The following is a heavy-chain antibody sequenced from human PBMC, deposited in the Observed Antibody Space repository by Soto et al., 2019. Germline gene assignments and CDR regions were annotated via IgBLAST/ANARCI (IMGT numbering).Heavy chain of an antibody. CDR3: AKNWNWGSLVH. J-gene: IGHJ4*02. Sequence: SETLSLTCTVSGGSISTYYWSWIRQPPGKGLEWIGYIYYSGSTNYNPSLKSRVTISLDTSKTQFSLRLSSVTAADTAVYYCAKNWNWGSLVHWGQGTLVTVSS. V-gene: IGHV4-59*08. D-gene: IGHD7-27*01. CDR1: GGSISTYY. CDR2: IYYSGST.